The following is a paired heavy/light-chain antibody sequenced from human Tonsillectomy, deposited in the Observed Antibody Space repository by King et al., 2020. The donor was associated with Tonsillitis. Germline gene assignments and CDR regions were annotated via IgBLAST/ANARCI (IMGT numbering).Light chain of an antibody. J-gene: IGLJ3*02. CDR3: AAWDDSLNGHV. Sequence: QSVLTQPPSVSEAPRQRVTISCSGSSSNIGNNAVNWYQQLPGKAPKLLIYYDDLLPSGVSDRFSGSKSGTSASLAISGLQSEDEADYYCAAWDDSLNGHVFGGGTKLTVL. CDR2: YDD. V-gene: IGLV1-36*01. CDR1: SSNIGNNA.
Heavy chain of an antibody. CDR2: IISIFGTT. V-gene: IGHV1-69*01. J-gene: IGHJ5*02. Sequence: QVQLVQSGAELKKPGSSVKVSCKASGGTFSSYSISWVRQAPGQGLEWMGGIISIFGTTNYAQKFQGRVTITADESTSTAYMVLSSLRSEDTAVYYCARGGLGSRNWFDPWGQGTLVTVSS. D-gene: IGHD3-16*01. CDR1: GGTFSSYS. CDR3: ARGGLGSRNWFDP.